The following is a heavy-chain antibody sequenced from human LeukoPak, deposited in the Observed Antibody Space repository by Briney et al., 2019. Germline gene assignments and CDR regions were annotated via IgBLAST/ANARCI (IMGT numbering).Heavy chain of an antibody. CDR1: GFTFSSCG. Sequence: PGGSLRLSCAASGFTFSSCGMHWVRQAPGKGLEWVAVISYDGSNKYYADSVKGRFTISRDNSKNTLYLQMNSLRAEDTAVYYCAKDSNWRMVTADVPDYWGQGTLVTVSS. CDR2: ISYDGSNK. V-gene: IGHV3-30*18. J-gene: IGHJ4*02. D-gene: IGHD2-21*02. CDR3: AKDSNWRMVTADVPDY.